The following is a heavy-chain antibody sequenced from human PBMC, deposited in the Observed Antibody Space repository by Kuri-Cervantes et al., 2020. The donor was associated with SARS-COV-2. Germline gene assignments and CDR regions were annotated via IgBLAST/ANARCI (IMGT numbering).Heavy chain of an antibody. D-gene: IGHD2-21*02. Sequence: ASVKVSCKASGGTFSSYAISWVRQAPGQGLEWMGGMNPNTGVTGYTQKFQDRITMTRDTSVSTAYMELSSLTFADTATYYCTRRSVTRDYWGQGTLVTVSS. CDR1: GGTFSSYA. J-gene: IGHJ4*02. CDR3: TRRSVTRDY. V-gene: IGHV1-8*02. CDR2: MNPNTGVT.